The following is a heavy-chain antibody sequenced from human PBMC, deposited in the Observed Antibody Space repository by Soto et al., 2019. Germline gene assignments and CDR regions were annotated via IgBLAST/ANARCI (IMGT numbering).Heavy chain of an antibody. J-gene: IGHJ3*02. CDR1: GGSISSSSYY. CDR3: ARLARGSGWYSAFDI. CDR2: IYYSGST. V-gene: IGHV4-39*01. Sequence: QLQLQESGPGLVKPSETLSLTCTVSGGSISSSSYYWGWIRQPPGKGLEWIGSIYYSGSTYYNPSLKSRVTISVDTSKNQFSLKLSSVTAADTAVYYCARLARGSGWYSAFDIWGQGTMVTVSS. D-gene: IGHD6-19*01.